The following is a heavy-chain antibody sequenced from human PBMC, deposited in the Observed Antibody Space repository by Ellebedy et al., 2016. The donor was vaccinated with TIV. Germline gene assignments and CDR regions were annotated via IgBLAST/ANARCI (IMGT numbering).Heavy chain of an antibody. Sequence: GGSLRLSCAASGFTFSGSAMHWVRQASGKGLEWIGRIRGKPNNYATAYAASLKGRFTISRDDSKNTAYLEMSSLKTEDTAVYYCARQRTDSSGGAFDIWGQGTMVTVVS. CDR3: ARQRTDSSGGAFDI. V-gene: IGHV3-73*01. D-gene: IGHD3-22*01. CDR1: GFTFSGSA. CDR2: IRGKPNNYAT. J-gene: IGHJ3*02.